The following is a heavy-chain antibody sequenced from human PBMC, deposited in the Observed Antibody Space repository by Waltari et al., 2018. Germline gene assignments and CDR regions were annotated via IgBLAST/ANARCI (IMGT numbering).Heavy chain of an antibody. CDR2: LYTSGIT. CDR3: AREGGAAADTFNWFDP. J-gene: IGHJ5*02. D-gene: IGHD6-13*01. Sequence: QVQLQESGPGLVKPSQTLSLTCTVSGGSISSGSYYWRWIRQPAGRGLEWIGRLYTSGITNCNPALRSRVTISVDTSKNHFSLKLSSVTAADTAVYYCAREGGAAADTFNWFDPWGQGTLVTVSS. CDR1: GGSISSGSYY. V-gene: IGHV4-61*02.